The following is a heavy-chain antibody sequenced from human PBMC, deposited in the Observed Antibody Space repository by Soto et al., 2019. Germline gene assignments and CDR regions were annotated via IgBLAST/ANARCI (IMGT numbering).Heavy chain of an antibody. Sequence: GGSLRLSCTASGFTVGDYAMSWFRQAPGKGLEWVGFIRSKAYGGTTEYAASVKGRFTISRDDSYSTAYLQMNSLITEDTAVYYCSRDDYGDYGPLWGQGTMLTVSS. J-gene: IGHJ3*01. D-gene: IGHD4-17*01. CDR2: IRSKAYGGTT. CDR1: GFTVGDYA. V-gene: IGHV3-49*03. CDR3: SRDDYGDYGPL.